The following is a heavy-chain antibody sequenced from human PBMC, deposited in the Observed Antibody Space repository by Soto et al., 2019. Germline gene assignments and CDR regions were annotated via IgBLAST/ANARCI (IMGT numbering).Heavy chain of an antibody. CDR1: GGSISGGVYY. CDR3: AREIIPLTTAWYFDL. J-gene: IGHJ2*01. Sequence: QVQLQESGPGLVKPSQTLSLTCTVSGGSISGGVYYWSWIRQPPGKGLEWIGYIFDSGSTYYNPSLKSRVTISVDTSKNQCSLRLSSVTAADTAVYYCAREIIPLTTAWYFDLWGRGTLVTVSS. D-gene: IGHD4-17*01. CDR2: IFDSGST. V-gene: IGHV4-30-4*01.